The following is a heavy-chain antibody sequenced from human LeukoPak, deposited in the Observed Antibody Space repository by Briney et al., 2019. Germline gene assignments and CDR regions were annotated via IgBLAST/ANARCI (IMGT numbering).Heavy chain of an antibody. CDR2: ISGSGGST. Sequence: PGGSLRLSCAASGFTFSSYAMSWVRQAPGKGLEWVSAISGSGGSTYYAVSVKGRFTISRDNSKNTLYLQMSSLRAEDTAAYYCAKGACSGTSCSPDYWGQGTLVIVSS. CDR1: GFTFSSYA. D-gene: IGHD2-2*01. V-gene: IGHV3-23*01. J-gene: IGHJ4*02. CDR3: AKGACSGTSCSPDY.